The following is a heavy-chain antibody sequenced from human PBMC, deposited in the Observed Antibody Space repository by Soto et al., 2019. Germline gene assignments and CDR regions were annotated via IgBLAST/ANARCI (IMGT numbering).Heavy chain of an antibody. D-gene: IGHD3-3*01. Sequence: QVQLVQSGAEVKKPGSSVKVSCKASGGTFSSYAISWVRQAPGQGLEWMGGIIPIFGTANYAQKFQGRVTITADESTSTAYMELSSLRSEDTAVYYCARGPFWGYDFWSGYFNFDYWGQGTLVTVSS. V-gene: IGHV1-69*12. CDR3: ARGPFWGYDFWSGYFNFDY. CDR1: GGTFSSYA. CDR2: IIPIFGTA. J-gene: IGHJ4*02.